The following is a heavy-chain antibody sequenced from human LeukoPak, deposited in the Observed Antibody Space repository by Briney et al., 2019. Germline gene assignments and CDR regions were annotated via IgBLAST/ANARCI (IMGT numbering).Heavy chain of an antibody. CDR1: GGTFTSYA. J-gene: IGHJ4*02. V-gene: IGHV1-69*04. D-gene: IGHD6-6*01. CDR2: IIPILGIA. CDR3: ARDNSRRWYSSSPHADY. Sequence: GASVKVSCKASGGTFTSYAISWVRQAPGQGLEWMGRIIPILGIANYEQKFQGRVTITADKSTSTAYMELSSLRSEDTAVYYCARDNSRRWYSSSPHADYWGQGTLVTVSS.